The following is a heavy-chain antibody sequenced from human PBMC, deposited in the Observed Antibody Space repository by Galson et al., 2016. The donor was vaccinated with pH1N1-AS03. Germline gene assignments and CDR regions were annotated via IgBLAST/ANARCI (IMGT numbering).Heavy chain of an antibody. CDR1: RFTFSSYS. CDR3: ARRATDGYTIDY. J-gene: IGHJ4*02. Sequence: SLRLPCAAFRFTFSSYSMNWVRQAPGKGLEWVSSISISGSYVYYADSVKGRFTISRDNAKNSLYLHMNSLSAEDTAVYYCARRATDGYTIDYWGQGTLVTVSS. V-gene: IGHV3-21*01. D-gene: IGHD5-24*01. CDR2: ISISGSYV.